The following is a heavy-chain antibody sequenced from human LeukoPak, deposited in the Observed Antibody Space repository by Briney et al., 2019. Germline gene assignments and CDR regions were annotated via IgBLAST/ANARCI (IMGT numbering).Heavy chain of an antibody. CDR3: ARTEYYYDSSGQYYFDY. CDR2: IGRSGVYT. V-gene: IGHV3-11*03. J-gene: IGHJ4*02. D-gene: IGHD3-22*01. CDR1: GFTFSDYY. Sequence: GGSLRLSCSASGFTFSDYYMSWIRQAPGKGLEWVSYIGRSGVYTNYADSVKGRFTIPRDNAKNSLYLQMNSLRAEDTAVYYWARTEYYYDSSGQYYFDYWGQGTLVTVSS.